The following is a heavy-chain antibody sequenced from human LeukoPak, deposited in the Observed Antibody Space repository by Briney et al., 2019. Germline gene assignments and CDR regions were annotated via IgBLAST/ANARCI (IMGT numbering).Heavy chain of an antibody. D-gene: IGHD2-2*02. Sequence: GGSLRLXCAASGFTFSSYAMSWVRQAPGKGLEWVSAISGSGGSTYYADSVKGRFTISRDNSKNTLYLQMNSLRAEDTAVYYCAKEGGYCSSTSCYTVPFYFDYWGQGTLVTVSS. CDR3: AKEGGYCSSTSCYTVPFYFDY. CDR1: GFTFSSYA. V-gene: IGHV3-23*01. CDR2: ISGSGGST. J-gene: IGHJ4*02.